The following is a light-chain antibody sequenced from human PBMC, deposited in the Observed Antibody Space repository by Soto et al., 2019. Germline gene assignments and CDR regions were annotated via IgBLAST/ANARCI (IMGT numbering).Light chain of an antibody. CDR3: NSYTLSKTVI. Sequence: QSALTQPASVSGSPGQSITISCSGTSSDVGAHDFVSWYQHHPDKAPKVIIFEVTKRPSGVSDRFSGSKTGNTAFLTISGLQAEDEADYYCNSYTLSKTVIFGGGTKLTVL. V-gene: IGLV2-14*01. CDR2: EVT. CDR1: SSDVGAHDF. J-gene: IGLJ2*01.